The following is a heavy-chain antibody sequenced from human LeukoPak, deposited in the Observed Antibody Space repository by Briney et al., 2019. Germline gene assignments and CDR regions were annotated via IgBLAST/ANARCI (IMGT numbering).Heavy chain of an antibody. D-gene: IGHD3-22*01. CDR3: ARIDTSGYNGYSFDY. J-gene: IGHJ4*02. V-gene: IGHV4-59*07. CDR2: IYYSGNT. CDR1: GGSISSYY. Sequence: SDTLSLTCTVSGGSISSYYWSWIRQPPEKGLEFIGYIYYSGNTNYNPSLKGRVTISVDTSKNQFSLKLSSVTAADTAVYYCARIDTSGYNGYSFDYWGQGTLVTVSS.